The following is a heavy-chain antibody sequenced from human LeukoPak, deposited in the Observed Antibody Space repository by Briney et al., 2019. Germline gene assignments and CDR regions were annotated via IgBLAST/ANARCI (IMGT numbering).Heavy chain of an antibody. J-gene: IGHJ4*02. CDR2: ISGSGGST. D-gene: IGHD1-26*01. CDR1: GFTFSSYA. CDR3: AKDRGIVGASYYFDY. Sequence: PGGSLRLSCAASGFTFSSYAMSWVRQAPGKGLEWVSAISGSGGSTYYADSVKGRFTISRDNSKNTLYLQMNSLRAEDTAVYYCAKDRGIVGASYYFDYWGQGTLVTVSS. V-gene: IGHV3-23*01.